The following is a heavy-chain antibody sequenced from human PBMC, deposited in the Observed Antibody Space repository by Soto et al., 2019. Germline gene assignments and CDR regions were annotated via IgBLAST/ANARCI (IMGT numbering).Heavy chain of an antibody. Sequence: PVGSLRLSCAASGFTFTRYSMNWVRQAPGKGLEWISYISSSLGHTDYAESVKGRFTISRDNAKSSVFLEMSDLRSDDTAVYYCAANWNFGLNFWGQGTLVTVSS. D-gene: IGHD1-1*01. CDR1: GFTFTRYS. CDR2: ISSSLGHT. CDR3: AANWNFGLNF. J-gene: IGHJ4*02. V-gene: IGHV3-21*01.